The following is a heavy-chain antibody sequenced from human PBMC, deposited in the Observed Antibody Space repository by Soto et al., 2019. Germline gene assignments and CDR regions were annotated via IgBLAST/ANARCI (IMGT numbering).Heavy chain of an antibody. V-gene: IGHV1-69*13. Sequence: GASVKVSCKASGGTFSSYAISWVRQAPGQGLEWMGGIIPIFGTANYAQKFQGRVTITADESTSTAYMELSSLRSEDTAVYYCAIAGYSNYVFDYWGQGTLVTVSS. CDR1: GGTFSSYA. D-gene: IGHD4-4*01. CDR3: AIAGYSNYVFDY. J-gene: IGHJ4*02. CDR2: IIPIFGTA.